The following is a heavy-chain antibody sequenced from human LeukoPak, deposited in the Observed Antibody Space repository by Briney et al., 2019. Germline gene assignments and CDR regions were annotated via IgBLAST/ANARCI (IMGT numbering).Heavy chain of an antibody. V-gene: IGHV3-53*01. CDR2: IYSGGST. CDR3: AREAQQLVRGGNIDY. CDR1: GFTFGDYA. Sequence: GGSLRLSCTASGFTFGDYAMSWVRQAPGKGLEWVSVIYSGGSTYYADSVKGRFTISRDNSKNTLYLQMNSLRAEDTALYYCAREAQQLVRGGNIDYWGQGTLVTVSS. J-gene: IGHJ4*02. D-gene: IGHD6-13*01.